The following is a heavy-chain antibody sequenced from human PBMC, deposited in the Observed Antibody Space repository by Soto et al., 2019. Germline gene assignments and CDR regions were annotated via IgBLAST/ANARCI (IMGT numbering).Heavy chain of an antibody. J-gene: IGHJ4*02. CDR3: ASSEAARPPYFDY. V-gene: IGHV4-34*01. CDR1: VGSFSGYY. D-gene: IGHD2-2*01. Sequence: ETLSLTCAVYVGSFSGYYWSWIRQPPGKGLEWIGEINHSGSTNYNPSLKSRVTISVDTSKNQFSLKLSSVTAADTAVYYCASSEAARPPYFDYWGQGTLVTVSS. CDR2: INHSGST.